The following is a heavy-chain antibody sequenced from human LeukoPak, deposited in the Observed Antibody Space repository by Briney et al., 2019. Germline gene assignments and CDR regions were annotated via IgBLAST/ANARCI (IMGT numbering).Heavy chain of an antibody. D-gene: IGHD1-7*01. CDR1: GGSISSNTNY. Sequence: SETLSLTCSVSGGSISSNTNYWGWIRQPPGKGLEWIGSIYYSGSTYYNPSLKSRVTISVDTSKNQFSLKVRSVSAADTAVYYCARLRTTSHDAFDIWGQGTMVTVSS. J-gene: IGHJ3*02. CDR3: ARLRTTSHDAFDI. CDR2: IYYSGST. V-gene: IGHV4-39*01.